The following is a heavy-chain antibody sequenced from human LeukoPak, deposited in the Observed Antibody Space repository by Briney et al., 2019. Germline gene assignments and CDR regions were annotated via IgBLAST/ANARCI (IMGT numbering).Heavy chain of an antibody. CDR1: GYTFTGYY. D-gene: IGHD6-19*01. Sequence: WASVKVSCKASGYTFTGYYMHWVRQAPGQGLEWMGWINPKSGGTNYAQKFQGRVTMTRDTSISTAYMEMSRLRSDDTAVYYCARALAVDGGSDYWGQATLVTVSS. J-gene: IGHJ4*02. CDR3: ARALAVDGGSDY. CDR2: INPKSGGT. V-gene: IGHV1-2*02.